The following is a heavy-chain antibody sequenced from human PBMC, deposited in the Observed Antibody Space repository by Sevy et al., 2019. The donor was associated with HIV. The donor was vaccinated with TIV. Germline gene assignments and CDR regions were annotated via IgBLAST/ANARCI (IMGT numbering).Heavy chain of an antibody. CDR1: GYTFSSYY. CDR3: ARDLTIFGVIPDY. D-gene: IGHD3-3*01. CDR2: INPSGGST. Sequence: ASVNVSCKASGYTFSSYYMHWVRQAPGQGLEWMGIINPSGGSTSYAQKFQGRVTMTRDTSTSTVYMELGSLRSEDTAIYYCARDLTIFGVIPDYWGQGTLVTVSS. V-gene: IGHV1-46*01. J-gene: IGHJ4*02.